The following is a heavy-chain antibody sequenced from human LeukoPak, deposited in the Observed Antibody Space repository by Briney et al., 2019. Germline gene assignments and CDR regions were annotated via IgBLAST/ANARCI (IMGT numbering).Heavy chain of an antibody. D-gene: IGHD6-19*01. Sequence: ASVKVSCKASGYTFTSYDINWVRQATGQGLEWMGWMNPNSGNTGYAQKFQGRVTITRNTSISTAYMELSSLRSEDTAVYYCARKSSIAVAGTSLGYYYYMDVWGKGTTVTVSS. CDR3: ARKSSIAVAGTSLGYYYYMDV. CDR1: GYTFTSYD. CDR2: MNPNSGNT. V-gene: IGHV1-8*03. J-gene: IGHJ6*03.